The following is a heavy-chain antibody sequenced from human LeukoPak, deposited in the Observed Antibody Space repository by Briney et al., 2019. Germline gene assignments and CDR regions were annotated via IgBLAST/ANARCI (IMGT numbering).Heavy chain of an antibody. J-gene: IGHJ5*02. CDR2: ISAYNGNT. CDR3: ARKVPNDSSGYYYRGQFDP. Sequence: ASVKVSCKASGYTFTSYGISWVRQARGQGLEWMGWISAYNGNTHYAQKLQGRVTMTTDTSTSTVYMELRSLRSDDTAVYYCARKVPNDSSGYYYRGQFDPWGQGTLVTVSS. CDR1: GYTFTSYG. V-gene: IGHV1-18*01. D-gene: IGHD3-22*01.